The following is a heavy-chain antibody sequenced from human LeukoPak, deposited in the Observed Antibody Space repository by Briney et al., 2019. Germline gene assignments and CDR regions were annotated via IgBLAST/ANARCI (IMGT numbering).Heavy chain of an antibody. V-gene: IGHV3-30*02. CDR1: GFTFRNYG. CDR3: SKDHGLAAII. J-gene: IGHJ4*02. CDR2: IGDDGTNI. Sequence: GGSLRLSCAASGFTFRNYGMHWVRQAPGKGLEWVAFIGDDGTNINYADSVKGRFTISRDNFKNTLYLQMNSLRVEDTAVYYCSKDHGLAAIIWGQGTLVTVSS. D-gene: IGHD5-24*01.